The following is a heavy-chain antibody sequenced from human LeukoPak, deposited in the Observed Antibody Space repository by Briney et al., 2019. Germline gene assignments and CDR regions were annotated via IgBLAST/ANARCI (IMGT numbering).Heavy chain of an antibody. CDR2: ISAYNGNT. D-gene: IGHD3-3*01. CDR1: GYTFTSYG. V-gene: IGHV1-18*01. CDR3: ARAITIFGVTIPDGMDV. J-gene: IGHJ6*02. Sequence: GASVKVSCKASGYTFTSYGISWVRQAPGQGLEWMGWISAYNGNTNYAQKLQGRVTITTDTSTSTAYMELRSLRSDGTAVYFCARAITIFGVTIPDGMDVWGQGTTVSVSS.